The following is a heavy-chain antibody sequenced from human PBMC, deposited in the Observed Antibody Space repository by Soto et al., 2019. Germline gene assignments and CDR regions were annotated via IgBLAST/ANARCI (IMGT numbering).Heavy chain of an antibody. CDR3: ARVFSDSSSFFDP. J-gene: IGHJ5*02. D-gene: IGHD6-13*01. CDR1: GGSISSGGYY. Sequence: QVQLQESGPGLVKPSQTLSLTCTVSGGSISSGGYYWSWIRQHPGKGLEWIGYIYYSGSTYYNPSLTSPVTISVDTSKNQFSLKLSSVTAADTPVYYCARVFSDSSSFFDPWGQGTLVTVSS. CDR2: IYYSGST. V-gene: IGHV4-31*01.